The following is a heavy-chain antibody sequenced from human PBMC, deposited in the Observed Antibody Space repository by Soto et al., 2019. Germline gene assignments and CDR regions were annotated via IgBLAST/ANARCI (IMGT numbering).Heavy chain of an antibody. CDR1: GESISSSSYY. CDR2: IYYSGRT. V-gene: IGHV4-39*01. D-gene: IGHD2-21*02. CDR3: ARQRTTVVTQAYFDH. J-gene: IGHJ4*02. Sequence: SETLSLTCIVSGESISSSSYYWGWIRQPPGNGLEWIGSIYYSGRTYYNPSFKSRVTISIDTSKNQFSMKLSSVTATDTAVYYCARQRTTVVTQAYFDHWGQGALVTVYS.